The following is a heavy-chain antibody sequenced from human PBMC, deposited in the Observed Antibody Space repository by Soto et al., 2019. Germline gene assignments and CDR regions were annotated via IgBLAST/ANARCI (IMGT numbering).Heavy chain of an antibody. D-gene: IGHD1-26*01. CDR3: ARHRVGIVGAPRGAFDI. J-gene: IGHJ3*02. Sequence: PSETLSLTCTVSGGSISSYYWSWIRQPPGKGLEWIGYIYYSGSTNYNPSLKSRVTISVDTSKNQFSLKLSSVTAADTAVYYCARHRVGIVGAPRGAFDIWGQGTMVTVSS. CDR1: GGSISSYY. V-gene: IGHV4-59*08. CDR2: IYYSGST.